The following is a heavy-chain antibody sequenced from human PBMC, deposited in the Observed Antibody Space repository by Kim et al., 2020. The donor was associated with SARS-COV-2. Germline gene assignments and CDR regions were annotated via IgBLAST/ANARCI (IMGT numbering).Heavy chain of an antibody. D-gene: IGHD3-16*02. J-gene: IGHJ4*02. Sequence: VKGRFTISRENAKNSLYLQMNSLRAGDTAVYYCARSPMITFGGVIVMSPNFDYWGQGTLVTVSS. CDR3: ARSPMITFGGVIVMSPNFDY. V-gene: IGHV3-13*01.